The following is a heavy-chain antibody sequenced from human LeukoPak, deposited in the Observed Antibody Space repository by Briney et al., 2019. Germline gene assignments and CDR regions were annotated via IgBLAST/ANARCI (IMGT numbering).Heavy chain of an antibody. CDR1: GFTFSRFW. CDR2: IKEEGSER. V-gene: IGHV3-7*01. J-gene: IGHJ5*01. CDR3: ARELSGDVIDS. Sequence: GGSLRLSCGASGFTFSRFWMTWVRQAPGKGLEWVANIKEEGSERNYVGAVKGRFTIFRDNAKKSVYLQMNSLRAEDTGIYYCARELSGDVIDSWGQGILVTVSS. D-gene: IGHD5-24*01.